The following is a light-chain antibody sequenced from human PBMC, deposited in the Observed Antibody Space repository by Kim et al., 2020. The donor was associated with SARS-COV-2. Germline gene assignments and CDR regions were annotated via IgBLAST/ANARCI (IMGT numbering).Light chain of an antibody. CDR3: QQRSNWPT. CDR1: QSVSSY. J-gene: IGKJ5*01. CDR2: DAS. Sequence: SLSPGERATLSCRASQSVSSYLAWSQQNPGQAPRLLIYDASNGATGIPARFSGSGSGTDFTLTIGSLEPEDFAVYYCQQRSNWPTFGQGTRREIK. V-gene: IGKV3-11*01.